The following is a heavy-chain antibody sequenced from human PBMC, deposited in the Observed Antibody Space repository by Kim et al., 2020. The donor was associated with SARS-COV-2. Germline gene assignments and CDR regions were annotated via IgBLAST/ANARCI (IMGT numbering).Heavy chain of an antibody. D-gene: IGHD3-22*01. V-gene: IGHV1-46*01. Sequence: YAKKFQGRVTMTRDTSTSTVYMELSSLRSEDTAVYYCARDDSSGARPLGYWGQGTLVTVSS. CDR3: ARDDSSGARPLGY. J-gene: IGHJ4*02.